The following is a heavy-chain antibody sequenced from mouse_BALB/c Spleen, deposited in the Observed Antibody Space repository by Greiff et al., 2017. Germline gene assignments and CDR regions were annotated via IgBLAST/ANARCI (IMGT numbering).Heavy chain of an antibody. Sequence: QVQLQQSGAELVRPGTSVTVSCKASGYAFTNYLIEWVKQRPGQGLEWIGVINPGSGGTNYNEKLKGKATLTADKSSSTAYMQLSSLTTDYSAVYFCATAHYGSRGYFDYWGQGTTLTVSS. CDR3: ATAHYGSRGYFDY. CDR2: INPGSGGT. J-gene: IGHJ2*01. CDR1: GYAFTNYL. D-gene: IGHD1-1*01. V-gene: IGHV1-54*01.